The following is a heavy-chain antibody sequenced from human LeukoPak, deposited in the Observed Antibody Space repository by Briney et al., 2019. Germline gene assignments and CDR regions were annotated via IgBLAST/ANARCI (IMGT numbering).Heavy chain of an antibody. J-gene: IGHJ5*02. CDR3: ARGPYSSSWSAWFDP. V-gene: IGHV3-48*03. CDR2: ISSTGSSI. CDR1: GFTFSSYE. Sequence: GGSLRLSCAASGFTFSSYEMNWVRQAPGKGLEWVSYISSTGSSIYYADSVKGRFTISRDNAKNSLYLRMNSLRAEDTAIYYCARGPYSSSWSAWFDPWGQGTLVTVSS. D-gene: IGHD6-13*01.